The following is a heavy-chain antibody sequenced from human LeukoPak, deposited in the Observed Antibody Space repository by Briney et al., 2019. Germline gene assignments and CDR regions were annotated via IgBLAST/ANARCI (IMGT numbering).Heavy chain of an antibody. CDR3: ARGSFYGPQEDAFDI. V-gene: IGHV4-34*01. CDR2: INHSGST. Sequence: PSETLSLTCAVYGGSFSGYYWSWIREPPGKGLEWIGEINHSGSTNYNPSLKRQVTISVDTSKNQCSLKMSSVTGPDTAVYYCARGSFYGPQEDAFDIWGQGTMVTVSS. J-gene: IGHJ3*02. D-gene: IGHD3-10*01. CDR1: GGSFSGYY.